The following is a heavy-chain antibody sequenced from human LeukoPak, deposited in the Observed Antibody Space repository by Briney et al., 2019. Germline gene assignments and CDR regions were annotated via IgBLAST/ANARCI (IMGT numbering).Heavy chain of an antibody. CDR3: ARVEVATIDY. CDR1: GGSISSYY. Sequence: SETLSLTCTVSGGSISSYYWNRIRQPPGKGLEWIGYIYYSGSPNYNPSLKNRDTISLDTSKNQFSLKLSSVTAADTAVYYCARVEVATIDYWGQGTLVTVSS. CDR2: IYYSGSP. D-gene: IGHD5-24*01. J-gene: IGHJ4*02. V-gene: IGHV4-59*12.